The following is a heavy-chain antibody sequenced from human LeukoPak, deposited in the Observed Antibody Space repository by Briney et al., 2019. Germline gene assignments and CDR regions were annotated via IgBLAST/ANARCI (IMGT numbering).Heavy chain of an antibody. CDR2: ISSSSSYI. CDR3: ARDPEATILGYCSSTSCGYFDY. V-gene: IGHV3-21*01. Sequence: GGSLRLSRAASRFTFSSYAMSWVRQAPGKGLEWVSSISSSSSYIYYADSVKGRFTISRDNAKNSLYLQMNSLRAGDTAVYYCARDPEATILGYCSSTSCGYFDYWGQGTLVTVSS. CDR1: RFTFSSYA. D-gene: IGHD2-2*01. J-gene: IGHJ4*02.